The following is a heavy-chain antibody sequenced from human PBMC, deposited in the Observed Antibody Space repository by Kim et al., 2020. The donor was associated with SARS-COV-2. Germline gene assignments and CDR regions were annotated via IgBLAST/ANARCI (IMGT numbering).Heavy chain of an antibody. CDR1: GGTFSSYA. V-gene: IGHV1-69*13. Sequence: SVKVSCKASGGTFSSYAISWVRQAPGQGLEWMGGIIPIFGTANYAQKFQGRVTITEDESTSTAYMELSSLRSEDTAVYYCASNAETYDILTGYYYYYGMDVWGQGTTVTVSS. D-gene: IGHD3-9*01. CDR3: ASNAETYDILTGYYYYYGMDV. J-gene: IGHJ6*02. CDR2: IIPIFGTA.